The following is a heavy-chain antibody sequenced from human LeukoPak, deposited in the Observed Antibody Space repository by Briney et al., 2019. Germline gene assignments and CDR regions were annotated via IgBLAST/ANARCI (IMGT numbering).Heavy chain of an antibody. D-gene: IGHD3-10*01. J-gene: IGHJ4*02. V-gene: IGHV3-15*01. CDR3: PRDRGGRWFGELLGFEN. CDR2: IRSSHHGATR. CDR1: GFTFINAW. Sequence: GGSLRLSCAASGFTFINAWMAWVRQAPGKGLEWIAFIRSSHHGATREYAASVKGRFIISRDDSINIAYLEMESLQTGDTGVYFCPRDRGGRWFGELLGFENGGQGTLLTVSS.